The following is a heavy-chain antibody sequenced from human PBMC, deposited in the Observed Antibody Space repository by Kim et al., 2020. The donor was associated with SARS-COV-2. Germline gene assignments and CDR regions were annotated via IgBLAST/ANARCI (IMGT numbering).Heavy chain of an antibody. CDR3: AIIRGYCSGGSCYNGDFQH. J-gene: IGHJ1*01. CDR1: GFTFDDYA. D-gene: IGHD2-15*01. Sequence: GGSLRLSCAASGFTFDDYAMHWVRQAPGKGLEWVSGISWNSGSIGYADSVKGRFTISRDNAKNSLYLQMNSLRAEDTALYYCAIIRGYCSGGSCYNGDFQHWGQGTLVTVSS. V-gene: IGHV3-9*01. CDR2: ISWNSGSI.